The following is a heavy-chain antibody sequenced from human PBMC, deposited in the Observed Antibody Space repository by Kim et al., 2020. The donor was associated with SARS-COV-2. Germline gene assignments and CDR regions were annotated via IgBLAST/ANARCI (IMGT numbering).Heavy chain of an antibody. CDR1: GYTFTSYA. CDR3: ARDRVGYSGSYYYYYMDV. Sequence: ASVKVSCKASGYTFTSYAMHWVRQAPGQRLEWMGWINAGNGNTKYSQKFQGRVTITRDTSASTAYMELSSLRSEDTAVYYCARDRVGYSGSYYYYYMDVWGKGTTVTVSS. CDR2: INAGNGNT. V-gene: IGHV1-3*01. J-gene: IGHJ6*03. D-gene: IGHD1-26*01.